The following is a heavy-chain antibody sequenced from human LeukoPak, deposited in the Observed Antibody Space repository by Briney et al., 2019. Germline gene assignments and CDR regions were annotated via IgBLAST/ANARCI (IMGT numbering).Heavy chain of an antibody. J-gene: IGHJ5*02. Sequence: SETLSLTCTVSGGSISSSSYYWGWIRQPPGKGLEWIGSIYYSGSTYYNPSLKSRVAISVDTSKNQFSLKLSSVTAADTAVYSCAREGLNMVRGIIPKEAWGWFDPWGQGTLVTVSS. CDR1: GGSISSSSYY. V-gene: IGHV4-39*07. CDR2: IYYSGST. CDR3: AREGLNMVRGIIPKEAWGWFDP. D-gene: IGHD3-10*01.